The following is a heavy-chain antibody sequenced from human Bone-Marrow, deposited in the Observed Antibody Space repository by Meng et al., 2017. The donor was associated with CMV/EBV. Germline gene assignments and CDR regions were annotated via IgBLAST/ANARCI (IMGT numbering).Heavy chain of an antibody. CDR1: GYSFTSYW. D-gene: IGHD2/OR15-2a*01. CDR3: ARQYSLYLDS. Sequence: KVSCKGSGYSFTSYWIGWVRQMPGKGLEWMGIIYPGDSDTRYSPSFQGQVTISADKSISTAYLQWSSLRASDTAMYYCARQYSLYLDSWGQGTLVTVSS. V-gene: IGHV5-51*01. J-gene: IGHJ4*02. CDR2: IYPGDSDT.